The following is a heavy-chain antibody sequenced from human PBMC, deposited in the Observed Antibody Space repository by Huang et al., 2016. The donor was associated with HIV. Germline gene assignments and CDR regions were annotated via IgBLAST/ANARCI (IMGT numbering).Heavy chain of an antibody. J-gene: IGHJ4*02. D-gene: IGHD1-26*01. V-gene: IGHV3-53*01. Sequence: EVQLVESGGGLIQPGGSLRLSCAASGFTGSGTYMSWVRQAPRKGLGWVSVIYSGGTTYFADSVKGRFTFSRDNSKNTVYLQMNSLRADDTAVYYCARGGNTVGYFDNWGQGTLVTVSS. CDR3: ARGGNTVGYFDN. CDR2: IYSGGTT. CDR1: GFTGSGTY.